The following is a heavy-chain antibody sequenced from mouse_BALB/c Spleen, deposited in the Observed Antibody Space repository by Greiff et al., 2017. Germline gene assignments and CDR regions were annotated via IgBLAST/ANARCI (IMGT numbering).Heavy chain of an antibody. CDR3: ARVDYYGYGFAY. CDR1: GFTFSSYA. CDR2: ISSGGSYT. D-gene: IGHD1-2*01. Sequence: EVQVVESGGGLVKPGGSLKLSCAASGFTFSSYAMSWVRQSPEKRLEWVAEISSGGSYTYYPDTVTGRFTISRDNAKNTLYLEMSSLRSEDTAMYDCARVDYYGYGFAYWGQGTLVTVSA. J-gene: IGHJ3*01. V-gene: IGHV5-9-4*01.